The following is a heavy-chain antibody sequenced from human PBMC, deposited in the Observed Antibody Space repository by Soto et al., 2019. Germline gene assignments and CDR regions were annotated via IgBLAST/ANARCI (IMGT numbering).Heavy chain of an antibody. J-gene: IGHJ5*02. D-gene: IGHD6-13*01. CDR2: INAANGDT. V-gene: IGHV1-3*01. CDR3: VRRHVSATGIDWFDP. CDR1: GYGFTSYG. Sequence: GASVKVSCKASGYGFTSYGIHWVRQAPGQRLEWMGWINAANGDTIYSPTFQGRVTITRDTSASTAYMELSSLRFEDTAVYYCVRRHVSATGIDWFDPWGQGTLVTVSS.